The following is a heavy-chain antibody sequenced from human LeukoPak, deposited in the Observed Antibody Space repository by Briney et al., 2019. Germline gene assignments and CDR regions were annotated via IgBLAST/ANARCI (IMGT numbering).Heavy chain of an antibody. V-gene: IGHV3-23*01. CDR3: AKDRTGTYTLDY. D-gene: IGHD3-10*01. CDR2: ISGSGDST. CDR1: GFTFSSYA. Sequence: GGSLRLSCAASGFTFSSYAMNWVRQAPGKGLEWVSGISGSGDSTYYADSVKGRFTISRDNSKNTLYLQMNSLRAEDTAVYYCAKDRTGTYTLDYWGQGTLVTVSS. J-gene: IGHJ4*02.